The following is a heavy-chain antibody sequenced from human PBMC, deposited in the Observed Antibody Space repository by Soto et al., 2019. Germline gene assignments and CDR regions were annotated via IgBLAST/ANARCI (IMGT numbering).Heavy chain of an antibody. V-gene: IGHV2-5*02. D-gene: IGHD4-17*01. CDR3: THRLTYRAYGQTGWFDP. J-gene: IGHJ5*02. CDR2: IYWDDDT. CDR1: GVSLSTSGVG. Sequence: QITLKESGPTLVKPTQTLTLTCTFSGVSLSTSGVGVGWIRQPPVKYLEWLALIYWDDDTRYSPSLKSRPTITRETSKNQVVLTINNMDPVDTATYYCTHRLTYRAYGQTGWFDPWGQGTLVTVAS.